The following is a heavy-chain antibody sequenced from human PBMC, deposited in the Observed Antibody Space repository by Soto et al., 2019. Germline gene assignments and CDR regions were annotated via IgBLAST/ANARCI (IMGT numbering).Heavy chain of an antibody. J-gene: IGHJ4*02. D-gene: IGHD3-10*01. V-gene: IGHV1-46*01. CDR2: INPSGGST. Sequence: ASVKVSCKASGYTFTSYYMHWVRQAPGQGLEWMGIINPSGGSTSYAQKFQGRVTMTRDTSTSTVYMELSSLRSEDTAVYYCARDFRSDYYASGSSNPPFDYWGQGTLVTVSS. CDR1: GYTFTSYY. CDR3: ARDFRSDYYASGSSNPPFDY.